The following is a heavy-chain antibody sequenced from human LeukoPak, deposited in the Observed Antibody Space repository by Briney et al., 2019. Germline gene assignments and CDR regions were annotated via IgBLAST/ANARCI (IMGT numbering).Heavy chain of an antibody. CDR3: ARDEVGGTPFDY. Sequence: PGGSLRLSCAASGFTFSSHWMHWVRQAPGKGLVWVSRINTDGSSTSYADSVKGRFTISRDNAKNTLYLQMNSLRAEDTAVYYCARDEVGGTPFDYWGQGTLVTVSS. V-gene: IGHV3-74*01. CDR1: GFTFSSHW. J-gene: IGHJ4*02. D-gene: IGHD1-26*01. CDR2: INTDGSST.